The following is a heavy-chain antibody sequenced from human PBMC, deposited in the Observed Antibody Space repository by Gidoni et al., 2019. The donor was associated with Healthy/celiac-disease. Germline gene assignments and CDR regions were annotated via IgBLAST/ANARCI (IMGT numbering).Heavy chain of an antibody. CDR2: ISYDGSNK. V-gene: IGHV3-30*04. D-gene: IGHD5-12*01. J-gene: IGHJ4*02. Sequence: QVQLVESGGGVVQPGRSLRLSCAASGFTFSSYAMHWVRQAPGKGLEWVAVISYDGSNKYYADSVKGRFTISRDNSKNTLYLQMNSLRAEDTAVYYCASGYDSLGPFDYWGQGTLVTVSS. CDR3: ASGYDSLGPFDY. CDR1: GFTFSSYA.